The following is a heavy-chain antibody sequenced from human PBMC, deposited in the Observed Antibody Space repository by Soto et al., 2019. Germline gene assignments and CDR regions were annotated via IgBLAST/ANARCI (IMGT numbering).Heavy chain of an antibody. V-gene: IGHV2-70*04. CDR1: GFSLSTSGMR. CDR2: IDWDDDK. Sequence: SGPTLVNPTHTLTLTCTFSGFSLSTSGMRVSWIRQPPGKALEWLARIDWDDDKFYSTSLKTRLTISKDTSKNQVVLTMTNMDPVDTATYYCARIAGDYYYYGMDVWGQGTTVTVSS. J-gene: IGHJ6*02. CDR3: ARIAGDYYYYGMDV.